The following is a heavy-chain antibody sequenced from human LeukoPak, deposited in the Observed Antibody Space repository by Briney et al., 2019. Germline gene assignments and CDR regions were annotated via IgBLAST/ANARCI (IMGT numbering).Heavy chain of an antibody. J-gene: IGHJ3*02. CDR2: IRYDGSNK. CDR1: GFTFSSYG. Sequence: GGSLRLSCAASGFTFSSYGMHWVRQAPGKGLEWVAFIRYDGSNKCYADSVKGRFTISRDNSKNTLYLQMNSLRAEDTAVYYCVKEARAFGVVIGAFDIWGQGTMVTVSS. CDR3: VKEARAFGVVIGAFDI. D-gene: IGHD3-3*01. V-gene: IGHV3-30*02.